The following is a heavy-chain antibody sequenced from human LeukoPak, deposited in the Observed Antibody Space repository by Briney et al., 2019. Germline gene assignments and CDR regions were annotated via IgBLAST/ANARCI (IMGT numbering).Heavy chain of an antibody. D-gene: IGHD7-27*01. CDR3: ARQNWDYLPSIFDY. CDR2: IYYSGST. J-gene: IGHJ4*02. V-gene: IGHV4-39*01. CDR1: GDSISSSSYY. Sequence: SETLSLTCTVSGDSISSSSYYWGWIRQPPGKGLEWIGSIYYSGSTYYNPSLKSRVTISVDTSKNQFSLKLSSVTAADTAVCYCARQNWDYLPSIFDYWGQGTLVTVSS.